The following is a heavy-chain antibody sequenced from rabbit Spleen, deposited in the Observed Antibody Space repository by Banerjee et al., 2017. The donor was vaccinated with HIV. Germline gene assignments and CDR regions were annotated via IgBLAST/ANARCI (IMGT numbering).Heavy chain of an antibody. CDR2: INTATGKP. Sequence: QEQLEESGGGLVKPEGSLTLTCKASGFSFSDRDGMCWVRQAPGKGLEWIACINTATGKPVYASWAKGRFTISKTSSTTVTLQMTSLTAADTATYFCARDLVGVIGWNFYLWGPGTLVTVS. D-gene: IGHD1-1*01. J-gene: IGHJ4*01. CDR1: GFSFSDRDG. CDR3: ARDLVGVIGWNFYL. V-gene: IGHV1S45*01.